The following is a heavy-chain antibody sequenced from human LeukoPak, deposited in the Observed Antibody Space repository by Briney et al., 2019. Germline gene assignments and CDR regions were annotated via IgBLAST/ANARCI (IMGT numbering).Heavy chain of an antibody. Sequence: GGSLRLSCAASGFTFSSYEMNRVRQAPGKGLEWVSYISSSGSTIYYADSVKGRFTISRDNAKNSLYLQMNSLRAEDTAVYYCARNSGSYYPYWGQGTLVTVSS. CDR1: GFTFSSYE. CDR2: ISSSGSTI. D-gene: IGHD1-26*01. J-gene: IGHJ4*02. CDR3: ARNSGSYYPY. V-gene: IGHV3-48*03.